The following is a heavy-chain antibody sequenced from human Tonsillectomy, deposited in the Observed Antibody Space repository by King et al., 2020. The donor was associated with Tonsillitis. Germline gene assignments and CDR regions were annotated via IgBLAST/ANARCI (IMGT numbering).Heavy chain of an antibody. CDR1: GYTFTSYD. J-gene: IGHJ6*02. D-gene: IGHD3-9*01. V-gene: IGHV1-8*01. CDR2: MNPNSGNT. Sequence: QLVQSGAEVKKPGASVKVSCKASGYTFTSYDINWVRQATGQGLEWMGWMNPNSGNTGYAQKFQGRVTMTRNTPISTDYMELSSLGSVDTAVYYCARAPRYDILTGYYNYYYSGMDVWGQGTTVTVSS. CDR3: ARAPRYDILTGYYNYYYSGMDV.